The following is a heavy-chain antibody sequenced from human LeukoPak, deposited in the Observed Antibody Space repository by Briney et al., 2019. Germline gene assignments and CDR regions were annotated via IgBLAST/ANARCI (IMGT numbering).Heavy chain of an antibody. Sequence: GGSLRLSCAVSGFTFSSGYMHWVRQPPGKGPVWVSRISSDGSNTIYADSVKGRFTISRDDARNTLYLQMNSLRDADTAVYYCGRFYGGGVYWGQGTLVTVSS. J-gene: IGHJ4*02. CDR2: ISSDGSNT. CDR1: GFTFSSGY. CDR3: GRFYGGGVY. D-gene: IGHD3-10*01. V-gene: IGHV3-74*01.